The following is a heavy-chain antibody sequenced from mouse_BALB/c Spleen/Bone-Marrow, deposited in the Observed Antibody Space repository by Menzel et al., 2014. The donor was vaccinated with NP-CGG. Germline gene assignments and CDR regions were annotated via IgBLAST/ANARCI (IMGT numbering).Heavy chain of an antibody. Sequence: QVRLKQSGAELVKPGASVKLSCKASGYTFTSYWMHWVKQRPGQGLEWIGEINPSNGRTNYNEKFKSKATLTVDKSSSTAYMQLSSLTSEDSAVYYCARTYFDYWGRGTTLTVSS. CDR3: ARTYFDY. CDR1: GYTFTSYW. CDR2: INPSNGRT. V-gene: IGHV1S81*02. J-gene: IGHJ2*01.